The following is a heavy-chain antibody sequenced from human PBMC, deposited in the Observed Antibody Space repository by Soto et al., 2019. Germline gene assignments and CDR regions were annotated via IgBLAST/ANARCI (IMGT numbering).Heavy chain of an antibody. D-gene: IGHD6-13*01. Sequence: GGSLRLSCAASGFTFRNYAMSWVRQAPGKGLEWVSTISDSGGTISYADSVKGRLTISRDNSRNTLYLQMDSLRVEDTAVYYCAKRDLGYWGRGTMVTASS. J-gene: IGHJ4*02. CDR3: AKRDLGY. CDR2: ISDSGGTI. V-gene: IGHV3-23*01. CDR1: GFTFRNYA.